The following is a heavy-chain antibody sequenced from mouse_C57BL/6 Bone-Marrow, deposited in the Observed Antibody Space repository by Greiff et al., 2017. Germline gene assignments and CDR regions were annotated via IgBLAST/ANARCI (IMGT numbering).Heavy chain of an antibody. CDR1: GYSFTGYY. V-gene: IGHV1-43*01. D-gene: IGHD2-5*01. Sequence: EVQLQQSGPELVKPGASVKISCKASGYSFTGYYMHWVKQSSEKSLEWIGEINPSTGGTSYNQKIKGKATLTEDKSSSTAYMQLKSLTSEDSAVYYCARAYYSKGSFDYWGQGTTLTVSS. CDR3: ARAYYSKGSFDY. J-gene: IGHJ2*01. CDR2: INPSTGGT.